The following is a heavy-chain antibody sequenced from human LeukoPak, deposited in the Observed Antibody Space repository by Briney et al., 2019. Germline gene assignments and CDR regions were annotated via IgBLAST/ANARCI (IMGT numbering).Heavy chain of an antibody. CDR1: GYTFTGYY. D-gene: IGHD2-2*01. V-gene: IGHV1-2*02. Sequence: GASVKVSCKASGYTFTGYYMHRVRQAPGQGLEWMGWINPNSGGTNYAQKFQGRVTMTRDTSISTAYMELSRLRSDDTAVYYCASLGCSSTSCLYYFDYWGQGTLVTVSS. J-gene: IGHJ4*02. CDR2: INPNSGGT. CDR3: ASLGCSSTSCLYYFDY.